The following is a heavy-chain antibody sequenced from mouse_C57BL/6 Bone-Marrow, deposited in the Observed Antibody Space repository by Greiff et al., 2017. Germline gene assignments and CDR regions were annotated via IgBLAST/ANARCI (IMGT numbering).Heavy chain of an antibody. J-gene: IGHJ4*01. CDR2: ISNLAYSI. V-gene: IGHV5-15*01. CDR3: ARHPKLRAMDY. D-gene: IGHD1-1*01. Sequence: EVMLVESGGGLVQPGGSLKLSCAASGFTFSDYGMAWVRQAPRTGPEWVAFISNLAYSIYYADTVTGRFTIARENAKNTLYLEMSSLRSEDTAMYYCARHPKLRAMDYWGQGTSVTVSS. CDR1: GFTFSDYG.